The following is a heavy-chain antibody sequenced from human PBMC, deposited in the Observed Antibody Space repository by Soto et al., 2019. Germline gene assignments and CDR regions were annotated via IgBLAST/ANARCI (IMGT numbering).Heavy chain of an antibody. CDR1: GGSISSGGYS. CDR3: AGGGSRSYDY. Sequence: QLQLQESGSGLVKPSQTLSLTCAVSGGSISSGGYSWSWIRQPPGKGLEWIGYIYHSGSTYYNPPLKRRVNISVDRYKNQFSLKLSSVTAADTAVYYCAGGGSRSYDYWGQGTLVTVSS. CDR2: IYHSGST. D-gene: IGHD3-10*01. V-gene: IGHV4-30-2*01. J-gene: IGHJ4*02.